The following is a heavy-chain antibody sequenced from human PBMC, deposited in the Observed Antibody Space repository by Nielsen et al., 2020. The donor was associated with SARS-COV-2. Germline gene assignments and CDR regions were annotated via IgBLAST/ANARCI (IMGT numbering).Heavy chain of an antibody. CDR3: ARAGGGAYYYYYGMDV. V-gene: IGHV1-69*13. Sequence: SVKVSCKASGYTFTSYAISWVRQAPGQGLEWMGGIIPIFGTANYAQKFQGRVTITADESTSTAYMELSSLRSEDTAVYYCARAGGGAYYYYYGMDVWGQGTTVTVSS. CDR2: IIPIFGTA. J-gene: IGHJ6*02. CDR1: GYTFTSYA. D-gene: IGHD1-26*01.